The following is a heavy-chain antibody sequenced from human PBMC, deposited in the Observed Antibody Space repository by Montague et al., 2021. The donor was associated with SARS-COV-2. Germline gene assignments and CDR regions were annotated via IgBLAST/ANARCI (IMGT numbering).Heavy chain of an antibody. Sequence: SETLSLTCTVSGGSISSSNYYWGWIRHPPGKGLEWIGYMYYSGSTYYNPSLKSRVTISVDTSKNQFSLKLSSVTAADTAVYYCARGDSMRQGVTKDKDVWGQGTTVTVSS. V-gene: IGHV4-39*07. D-gene: IGHD3-10*01. CDR3: ARGDSMRQGVTKDKDV. J-gene: IGHJ6*02. CDR1: GGSISSSNYY. CDR2: MYYSGST.